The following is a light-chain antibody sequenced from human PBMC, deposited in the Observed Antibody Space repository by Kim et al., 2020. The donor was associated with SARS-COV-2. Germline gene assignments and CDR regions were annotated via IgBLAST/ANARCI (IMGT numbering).Light chain of an antibody. CDR1: HDITNY. CDR3: HYYNNDPPT. J-gene: IGKJ2*01. Sequence: DIQVTQSPSSLSASVGDRVTITCRSSHDITNYLVWIQQKPGEAPRSLIYAASTLRGGVSSRFSGSGSGTEFTLTISYLQPEDFATYYCHYYNNDPPTFGQGTKLEIK. CDR2: AAS. V-gene: IGKV1-16*01.